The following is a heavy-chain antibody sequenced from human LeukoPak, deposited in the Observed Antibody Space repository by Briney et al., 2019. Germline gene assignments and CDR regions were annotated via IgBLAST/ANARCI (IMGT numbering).Heavy chain of an antibody. J-gene: IGHJ4*02. D-gene: IGHD3-22*01. CDR2: ISYDGSNK. V-gene: IGHV3-30*04. CDR1: GFTFSSYA. CDR3: AKDLRQRIPYDSSGYYRPPGSPLDN. Sequence: PGGSLRLSCAASGFTFSSYAMHWVRQAPGKGLEWVAVISYDGSNKYYADSVKGRFTISRDNSKNTLYLQMNSLRAEDTAVFYCAKDLRQRIPYDSSGYYRPPGSPLDNWGQGILVTVSS.